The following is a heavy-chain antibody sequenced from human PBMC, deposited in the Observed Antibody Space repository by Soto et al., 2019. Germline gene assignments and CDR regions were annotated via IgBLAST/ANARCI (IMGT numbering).Heavy chain of an antibody. CDR2: IYTSGST. D-gene: IGHD6-13*01. V-gene: IGHV4-4*07. CDR1: GGSISSYY. J-gene: IGHJ5*02. CDR3: ARETSSSWYYPNWFDP. Sequence: ETLSLTCTVSGGSISSYYWSWIRQPAGKGLEWIGRIYTSGSTNYNPSLKSRVTMSVDTSKNQFSLKLSSVTAADTAVYYCARETSSSWYYPNWFDPWGQGTLVTVSS.